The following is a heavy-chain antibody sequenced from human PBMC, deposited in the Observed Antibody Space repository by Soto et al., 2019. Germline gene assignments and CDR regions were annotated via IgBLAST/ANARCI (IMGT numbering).Heavy chain of an antibody. CDR1: GGSISSSSYY. Sequence: PSETLSLTCTVSGGSISSSSYYWGWICQPPGKGLEWIGSIYYSGSTYYNPSLKSRVTISVDTSKNQFSLKLSSVTAAHPPVYYCARHLFGADDAFDIWGQGIMVTVSS. V-gene: IGHV4-39*01. CDR2: IYYSGST. J-gene: IGHJ3*02. CDR3: ARHLFGADDAFDI. D-gene: IGHD3-10*01.